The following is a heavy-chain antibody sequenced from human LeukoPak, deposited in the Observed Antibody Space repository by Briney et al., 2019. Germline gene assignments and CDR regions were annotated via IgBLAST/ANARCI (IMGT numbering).Heavy chain of an antibody. V-gene: IGHV4-39*01. J-gene: IGHJ5*02. Sequence: SETLSLTCTVSGGSISSSSYYWGWIRQPPGKGLEWIVSIYYSGSTYYNPSLKSRVTISVDTSKNQFSLKLSSVTAADTAVYYCARGKYYYDSSGYSNNWFDPWGQGTLVTVSS. CDR3: ARGKYYYDSSGYSNNWFDP. CDR2: IYYSGST. CDR1: GGSISSSSYY. D-gene: IGHD3-22*01.